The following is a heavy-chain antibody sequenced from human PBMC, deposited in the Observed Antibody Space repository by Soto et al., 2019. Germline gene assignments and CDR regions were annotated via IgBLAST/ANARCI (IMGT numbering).Heavy chain of an antibody. D-gene: IGHD6-13*01. J-gene: IGHJ6*02. CDR3: ARTAAAGKYYYGVDV. CDR1: GYSFTTYW. Sequence: GESLKISCKASGYSFTTYWIGWVRQMPGKGLEWMGIIYPGDSDTRYSPSFQGQVTISADKSITTAYLQWSSLKASDTAMYYCARTAAAGKYYYGVDVWGQGTTLTVSS. V-gene: IGHV5-51*01. CDR2: IYPGDSDT.